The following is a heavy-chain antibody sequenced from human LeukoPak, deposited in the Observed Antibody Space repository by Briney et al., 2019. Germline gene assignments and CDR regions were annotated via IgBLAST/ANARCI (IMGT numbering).Heavy chain of an antibody. J-gene: IGHJ4*02. CDR3: ARGRDGYSN. V-gene: IGHV4-59*01. D-gene: IGHD5-24*01. CDR1: GGFISSYY. Sequence: SETLSLTCTVSGGFISSYYWSWIRQPPGKGLEWIGYIYYSGSTNYNPSLKSRVTISLDTSKNQFSLRLNSVTAADTAVYYCARGRDGYSNWGQGTLVTVSS. CDR2: IYYSGST.